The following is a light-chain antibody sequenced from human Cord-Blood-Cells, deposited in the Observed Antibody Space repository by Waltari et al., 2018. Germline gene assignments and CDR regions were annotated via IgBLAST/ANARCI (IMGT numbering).Light chain of an antibody. CDR2: AAS. CDR1: QSISSY. Sequence: DIQMTQSPSSLSASVGERVTITCRASQSISSYLNWYQQKPGTAPKLLIYAASSLQSGVPSRFSGSGSGTDFTLTISSLQPEDFATYYCQQSYSTPWTFGQGTKVEIK. CDR3: QQSYSTPWT. V-gene: IGKV1-39*01. J-gene: IGKJ1*01.